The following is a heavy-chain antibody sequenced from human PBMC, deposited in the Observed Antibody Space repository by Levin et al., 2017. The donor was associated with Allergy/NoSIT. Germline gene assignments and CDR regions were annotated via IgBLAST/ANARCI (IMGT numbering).Heavy chain of an antibody. D-gene: IGHD1-1*01. Sequence: SVKVSCKASGGNFRASAVSWVRQAPGQGLEWVGGIIPMFRMPKSAQIFQGRISITADESTSTAYLDLSSLSSADTAVYFCATSLQLTQRSHYGMDVWGKGTTVIVSS. CDR3: ATSLQLTQRSHYGMDV. V-gene: IGHV1-69*13. J-gene: IGHJ6*04. CDR2: IIPMFRMP. CDR1: GGNFRASA.